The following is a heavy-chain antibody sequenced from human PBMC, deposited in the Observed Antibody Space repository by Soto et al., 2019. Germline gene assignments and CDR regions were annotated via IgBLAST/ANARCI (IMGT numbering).Heavy chain of an antibody. J-gene: IGHJ5*02. CDR3: ARGRIIVAGGFDP. CDR1: GYTFTSYD. D-gene: IGHD6-19*01. CDR2: MNPSTGNT. Sequence: QVQLVQSGAEVKKPGASVKVSCKASGYTFTSYDIIWVRQATGQGLEWMGWMNPSTGNTDSAEKFQGRLTMTRNTSISTVYMGLSRLSFEDTDGYHCARGRIIVAGGFDPWGQGTLVTVSS. V-gene: IGHV1-8*01.